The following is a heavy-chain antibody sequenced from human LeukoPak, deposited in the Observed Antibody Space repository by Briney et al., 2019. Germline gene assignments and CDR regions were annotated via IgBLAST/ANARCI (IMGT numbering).Heavy chain of an antibody. D-gene: IGHD1-26*01. V-gene: IGHV3-9*01. CDR3: AKDSGSPRTAYYYYMDV. CDR2: ISWNSGSI. CDR1: GFTFDDYA. Sequence: GGSLRLSCAASGFTFDDYAMHWVRQAPGKGLEWVSGISWNSGSIGYADSVKGRFTISRDNAKNSLYLQMNSLRAEDTALYYCAKDSGSPRTAYYYYMDVWGKGTTVTVSS. J-gene: IGHJ6*03.